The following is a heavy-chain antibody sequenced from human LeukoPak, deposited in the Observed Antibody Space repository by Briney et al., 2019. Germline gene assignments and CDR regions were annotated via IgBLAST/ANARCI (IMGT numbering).Heavy chain of an antibody. V-gene: IGHV1-2*02. CDR1: GYTFTGYY. Sequence: AAVKVSCRASGYTFTGYYMHWVRQPPGQGLEWMGWINPNSGGTNYAQKFQGRVTMTRDTSTSTAYMELRSLRSDDTAVYYCARGRDGYNWRVGYFDYWGQGTLVTVSS. CDR3: ARGRDGYNWRVGYFDY. CDR2: INPNSGGT. J-gene: IGHJ4*02. D-gene: IGHD5-24*01.